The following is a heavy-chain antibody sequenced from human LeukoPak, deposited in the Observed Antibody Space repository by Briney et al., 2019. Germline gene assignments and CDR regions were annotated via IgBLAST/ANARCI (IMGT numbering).Heavy chain of an antibody. D-gene: IGHD3-22*01. CDR2: ISWNSVAI. Sequence: GGSLRLSCVASGFTFDDFAMHWVRQAPGKGLEWVSGISWNSVAIAYADSVKGRFTISRDNAKNSMYLQMNSLRAEDTAVYYCARGKYDSSPFLQHWGQGTLVTVSS. CDR1: GFTFDDFA. CDR3: ARGKYDSSPFLQH. V-gene: IGHV3-9*01. J-gene: IGHJ1*01.